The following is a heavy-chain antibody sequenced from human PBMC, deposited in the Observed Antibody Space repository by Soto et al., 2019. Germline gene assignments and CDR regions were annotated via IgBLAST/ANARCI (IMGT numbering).Heavy chain of an antibody. D-gene: IGHD4-4*01. CDR3: ASRDYKAAFVI. V-gene: IGHV4-59*01. CDR2: VFYSGNT. CDR1: GVSISTYY. J-gene: IGHJ3*02. Sequence: QVQLQESGPGLVKPSETLSLTCTVSGVSISTYYWTWIRQPPGKGLEWIGQVFYSGNTNYNPSLKIRVTISVDASRNQFSRLLSSVTAADTALYYCASRDYKAAFVIWGHGTLVTVSS.